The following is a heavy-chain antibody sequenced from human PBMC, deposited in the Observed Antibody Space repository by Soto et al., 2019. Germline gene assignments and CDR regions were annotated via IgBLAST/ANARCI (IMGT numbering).Heavy chain of an antibody. CDR1: TFSMYS. CDR2: ISSGGTYI. V-gene: IGHV3-21*01. D-gene: IGHD1-26*01. Sequence: EVQVMASGGGLVQPGGSLRLSCNFTFSMYSMNWVRQAPGKGLEWVASISSGGTYIKYADSVKGRCTISRDNAKNSVSLQMNSLRVDDTAVYFCTRDQGGSYDIWFDPWGQGTLVTVSS. CDR3: TRDQGGSYDIWFDP. J-gene: IGHJ5*02.